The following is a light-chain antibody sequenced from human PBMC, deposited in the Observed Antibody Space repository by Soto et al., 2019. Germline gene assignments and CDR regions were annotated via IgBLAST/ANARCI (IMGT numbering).Light chain of an antibody. Sequence: QSVLTQPPSVSGAPGQRVTISCTGSSSNIGAGYDVHWYQQLPGTAPKLLIYDDNNRPSGVPDRFSGSKSGTSASLAITGLQAEDEADYHCQSYDSSLTNAVFGGGTQLTVL. V-gene: IGLV1-40*01. CDR1: SSNIGAGYD. J-gene: IGLJ2*01. CDR3: QSYDSSLTNAV. CDR2: DDN.